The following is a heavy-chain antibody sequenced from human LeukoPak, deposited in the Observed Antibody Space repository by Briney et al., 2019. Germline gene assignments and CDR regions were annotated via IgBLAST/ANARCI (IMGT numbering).Heavy chain of an antibody. Sequence: SETLSLTCTVSGGSISGYYWSWIRQPPGKGLEWIGYIYYSGSTNYKPSLKSRVTISVDTSKNQFSLKLSSVTAADTAVYYCARSDLVGIAAAGAVFDFDYWGQGTLVTVSS. J-gene: IGHJ4*02. V-gene: IGHV4-59*12. CDR3: ARSDLVGIAAAGAVFDFDY. CDR1: GGSISGYY. CDR2: IYYSGST. D-gene: IGHD6-13*01.